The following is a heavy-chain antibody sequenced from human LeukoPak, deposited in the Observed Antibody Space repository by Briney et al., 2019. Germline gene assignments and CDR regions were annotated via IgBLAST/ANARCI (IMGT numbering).Heavy chain of an antibody. CDR2: INPNSGGT. V-gene: IGHV1-2*02. D-gene: IGHD2-15*01. CDR3: ARGLAAALGYFDY. CDR1: GYTFTGYY. J-gene: IGHJ4*02. Sequence: ASVKVSCKAFGYTFTGYYMHWVRQAPGQGPEWIGWINPNSGGTNYAQTFQGRVTMTRDTSISTVYMELSRLRSDDTAVFYCARGLAAALGYFDYWGQGTLVTVSS.